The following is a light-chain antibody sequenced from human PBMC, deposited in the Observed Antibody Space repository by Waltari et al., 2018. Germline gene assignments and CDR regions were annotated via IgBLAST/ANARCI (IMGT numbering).Light chain of an antibody. CDR1: QTGRTTY. CDR2: GPS. CDR3: QQYDNSPLT. J-gene: IGKJ4*01. Sequence: DIVLTRSPGTLSLSPGERATLPCRASQTGRTTYLAWYQQKPGQAPTFLIYGPSSSATGIPDRFSGSGSGTHFSLTISSLEPEDFAVYYCQQYDNSPLTFGGGTKVEIK. V-gene: IGKV3-20*01.